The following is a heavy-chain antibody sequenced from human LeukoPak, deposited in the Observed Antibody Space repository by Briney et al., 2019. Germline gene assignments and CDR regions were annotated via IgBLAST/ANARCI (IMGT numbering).Heavy chain of an antibody. CDR1: GCSISGSY. V-gene: IGHV4-59*08. J-gene: IGHJ4*02. CDR2: IFYTGNN. CDR3: ARHTYDRPFDF. D-gene: IGHD3-16*01. Sequence: PSETLSLTCTVSGCSISGSYWSWIRQPPGKGLEWVGDIFYTGNNNYNPSLKTRATVSMDTSKNQFSLKMTSVTAADTAVYYCARHTYDRPFDFWGQGTMVTVSS.